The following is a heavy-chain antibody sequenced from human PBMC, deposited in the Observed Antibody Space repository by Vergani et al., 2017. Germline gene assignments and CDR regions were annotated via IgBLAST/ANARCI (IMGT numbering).Heavy chain of an antibody. CDR2: NYYSGST. CDR1: GGPISSYY. D-gene: IGHD2-15*01. J-gene: IGHJ4*02. Sequence: QVQLQESGPGLVKPSETLSLTCTVSGGPISSYYWSWIRQPPGKGLEWIVYNYYSGSTNYNPSRKSRVTISVNTSKNQFSLKLSSVTAADTAVYYCARQGWTRYCSGGSCLLLSTHFDYWGQGTLVTVAS. CDR3: ARQGWTRYCSGGSCLLLSTHFDY. V-gene: IGHV4-59*08.